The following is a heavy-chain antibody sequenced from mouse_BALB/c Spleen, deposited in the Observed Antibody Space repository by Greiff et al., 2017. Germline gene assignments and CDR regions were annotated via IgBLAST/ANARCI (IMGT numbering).Heavy chain of an antibody. D-gene: IGHD1-2*01. CDR1: GFTFTSYD. CDR3: EKGITAAYGFAY. CDR2: ICPGGGA. J-gene: IGHJ3*01. Sequence: VQLVESGPGLVAPSQCLSITCTASGFTFTSYDISWIRQPPGQGLEWLGVICPGGGANYNSALMSRLGISKDNTKCHVFLKMNSLQTADTSIYYCEKGITAAYGFAYWGQGTLVTVSA. V-gene: IGHV2-9-2*01.